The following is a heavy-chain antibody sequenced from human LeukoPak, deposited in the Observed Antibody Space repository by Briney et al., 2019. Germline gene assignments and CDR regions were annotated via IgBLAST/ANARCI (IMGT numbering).Heavy chain of an antibody. V-gene: IGHV4-4*07. D-gene: IGHD6-13*01. CDR1: GGSISTYY. CDR3: AREGGDVAAAGNYYFDY. J-gene: IGHJ4*02. CDR2: MYTSGTT. Sequence: SETLSLTCAISGGSISTYYWSWIRLPAGKGLEWIGRMYTSGTTYYNPSLKSRVTISVDTSKNQFSLKLSSVTAADTAVYYCAREGGDVAAAGNYYFDYWGQGTLVTVSS.